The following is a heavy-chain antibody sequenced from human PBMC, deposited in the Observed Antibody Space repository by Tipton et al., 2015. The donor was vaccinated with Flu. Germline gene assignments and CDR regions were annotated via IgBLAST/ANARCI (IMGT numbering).Heavy chain of an antibody. CDR3: AREKPPFYYTSGDLSGFDP. CDR1: GGSVSSFF. CDR2: IDTSGST. J-gene: IGHJ5*02. D-gene: IGHD3-10*01. V-gene: IGHV4-4*07. Sequence: TLSLTCSVSGGSVSSFFWSWIRQPAGKGLEWIGRIDTSGSTKYNPSLKSRVTMSVDTSKNQVSLKLTSVTAADTAVYYCAREKPPFYYTSGDLSGFDPWGPGTLVTVSS.